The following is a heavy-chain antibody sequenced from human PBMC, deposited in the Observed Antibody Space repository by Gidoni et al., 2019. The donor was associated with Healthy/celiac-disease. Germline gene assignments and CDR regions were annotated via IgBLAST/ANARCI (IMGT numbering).Heavy chain of an antibody. V-gene: IGHV3-33*01. J-gene: IGHJ4*02. CDR2: IWYDGSNK. CDR1: GFTFSSYG. CDR3: ARDTYYDFWSGYYY. Sequence: QLQLVESGGGVVQPGRSLRLSCAASGFTFSSYGMHWVRQAPGKGLEWVAVIWYDGSNKYYADSVKGRFTIARDNSKNTLYLQMNSLRAEDTAVYYCARDTYYDFWSGYYYWGQGTLVTVSS. D-gene: IGHD3-3*01.